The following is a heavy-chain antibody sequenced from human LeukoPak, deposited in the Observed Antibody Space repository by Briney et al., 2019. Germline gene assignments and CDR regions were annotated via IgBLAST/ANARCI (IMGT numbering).Heavy chain of an antibody. Sequence: GESLKISCIGSGYRFTSSWIGWARQMPGKGLDGMGRIDPSDSYTNYSPSFQGHVTITADKSISTAYLQWSSLKPSDTAMYYCGRRGRSSYNFDYWGQGTLVTVSS. CDR1: GYRFTSSW. J-gene: IGHJ4*02. V-gene: IGHV5-10-1*01. CDR3: GRRGRSSYNFDY. D-gene: IGHD6-13*01. CDR2: IDPSDSYT.